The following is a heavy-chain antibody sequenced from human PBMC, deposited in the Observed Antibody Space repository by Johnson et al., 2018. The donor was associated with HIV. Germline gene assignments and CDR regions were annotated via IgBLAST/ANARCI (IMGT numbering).Heavy chain of an antibody. CDR3: ARGKAWIQSWDDAFDI. Sequence: MQLVESGGGVVRPGGSLKLSCAASGFSFDDYGMSWVRQPPGKGLEWVSGIDWNGGSTSYADSVRGRFTMSRDNSKNTIYLQTNSLRREDTAVYYCARGKAWIQSWDDAFDIWGQGTVVTVSS. CDR1: GFSFDDYG. CDR2: IDWNGGST. V-gene: IGHV3-20*04. J-gene: IGHJ3*02. D-gene: IGHD5-18*01.